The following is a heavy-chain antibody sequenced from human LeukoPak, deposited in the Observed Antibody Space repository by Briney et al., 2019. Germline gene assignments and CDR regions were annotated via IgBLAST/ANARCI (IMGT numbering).Heavy chain of an antibody. D-gene: IGHD3-10*01. Sequence: GGSLRLFCAASGFTFSSHAMSWVRQAPGKGLEWVSAISGSGRSTYYADSVKGRFTISRDNSQNTLYLQMNRLRAEDTAVYYCAKSGLWFGESLYLGWYDYWGQGTLVTVSS. CDR3: AKSGLWFGESLYLGWYDY. CDR1: GFTFSSHA. CDR2: ISGSGRST. V-gene: IGHV3-23*01. J-gene: IGHJ4*02.